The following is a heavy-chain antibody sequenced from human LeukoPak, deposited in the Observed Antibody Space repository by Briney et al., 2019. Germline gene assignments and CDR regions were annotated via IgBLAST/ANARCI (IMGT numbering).Heavy chain of an antibody. CDR1: GFTFSSYW. CDR3: ARNYGADTFDY. J-gene: IGHJ4*02. D-gene: IGHD4-17*01. Sequence: PGGSLRLSCAASGFTFSSYWMHWVRQAPGKGLVWVSRINSDGSSTSYADSVKGRFTISRDNAKNTLYLQMNSLTAEDTAVYYCARNYGADTFDYWGQGTLVTVSS. V-gene: IGHV3-74*01. CDR2: INSDGSST.